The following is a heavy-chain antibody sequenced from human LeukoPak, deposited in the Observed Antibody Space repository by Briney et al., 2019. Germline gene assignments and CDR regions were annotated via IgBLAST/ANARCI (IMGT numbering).Heavy chain of an antibody. V-gene: IGHV1-3*01. CDR1: GYTFTSYA. CDR2: INAGNGNT. Sequence: ASVKVSCKASGYTFTSYAMHWVRQAPGQRLEWMGWINAGNGNTKYSQKFQRRVTITRDTSASTAYMELSSLRSEDTAVYYCARAPYYDILTGYYNWFDPWGQGTLVTVSS. J-gene: IGHJ5*02. D-gene: IGHD3-9*01. CDR3: ARAPYYDILTGYYNWFDP.